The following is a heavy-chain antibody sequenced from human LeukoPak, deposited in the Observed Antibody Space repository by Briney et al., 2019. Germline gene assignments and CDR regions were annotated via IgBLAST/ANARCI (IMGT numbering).Heavy chain of an antibody. Sequence: ASLKVSCKASGYTFTSYDIHWVRQATGQGLEWIGWVNPNSGNTGYAQKFQGRVIMTRNTSISTAYMEVSSLRSEDTAVYYCAKRGYSYGDFDYWGQGTLVTVSS. CDR3: AKRGYSYGDFDY. D-gene: IGHD5-18*01. CDR2: VNPNSGNT. J-gene: IGHJ4*02. CDR1: GYTFTSYD. V-gene: IGHV1-8*01.